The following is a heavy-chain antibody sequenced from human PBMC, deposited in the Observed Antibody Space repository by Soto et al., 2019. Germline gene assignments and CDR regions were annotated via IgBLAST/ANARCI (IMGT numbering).Heavy chain of an antibody. CDR3: ARKRGYSGYGYLDY. J-gene: IGHJ4*02. D-gene: IGHD5-12*01. CDR1: GGSFSGYY. CDR2: INHSGST. V-gene: IGHV4-34*01. Sequence: SETLSLTCAVYGGSFSGYYWSWIRQPPGKGLERIGEINHSGSTNYNPSLKSRVTISVDTSKNQFSLKLSSVTAADTAVYYCARKRGYSGYGYLDYWGQGTLVTVSS.